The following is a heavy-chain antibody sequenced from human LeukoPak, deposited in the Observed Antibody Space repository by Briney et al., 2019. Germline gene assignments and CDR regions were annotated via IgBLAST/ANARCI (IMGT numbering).Heavy chain of an antibody. D-gene: IGHD5-12*01. CDR3: ARAREDGYDNMNAFDI. CDR1: GFSLSTSGLG. V-gene: IGHV2-5*02. CDR2: ISWDDDK. J-gene: IGHJ3*02. Sequence: SGPTLLKPTQTLTLSSTFSGFSLSTSGLGVGWIRQPPGKALEWLTLISWDDDKRYSPSLKSRLTITKETTKTQVVLIMTNMDPVDTATYYFARAREDGYDNMNAFDIWGQGTMVTVSS.